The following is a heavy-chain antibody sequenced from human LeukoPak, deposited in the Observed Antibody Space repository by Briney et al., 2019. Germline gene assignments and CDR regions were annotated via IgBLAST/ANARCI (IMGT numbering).Heavy chain of an antibody. D-gene: IGHD2-21*02. CDR3: AKEGGREPVCGGDCSYFDY. Sequence: GGSLRLSCGASELIFNTYWMSWVRQAPGKGLEWVANIKKDGSEKYYVDSVKGRFTISRDNAKNSLYLQMNSLRAEDTAVYYCAKEGGREPVCGGDCSYFDYWGQGTLVTVSS. CDR1: ELIFNTYW. CDR2: IKKDGSEK. J-gene: IGHJ4*02. V-gene: IGHV3-7*01.